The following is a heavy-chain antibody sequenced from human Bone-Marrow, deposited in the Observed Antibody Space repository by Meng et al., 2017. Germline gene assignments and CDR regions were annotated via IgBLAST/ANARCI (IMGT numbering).Heavy chain of an antibody. D-gene: IGHD4-11*01. CDR3: ARDLELGGHRTVTGLYFDY. V-gene: IGHV3-74*01. Sequence: GGSLRLSCAASGFTFSSYWMHWVRQAPGKGLVWVSRINSDGSSTSYADSVKGRFTISRDNAKNSLYLQMNSLRAEDTAVYYCARDLELGGHRTVTGLYFDYWGQGTLVTVSS. CDR1: GFTFSSYW. J-gene: IGHJ4*02. CDR2: INSDGSST.